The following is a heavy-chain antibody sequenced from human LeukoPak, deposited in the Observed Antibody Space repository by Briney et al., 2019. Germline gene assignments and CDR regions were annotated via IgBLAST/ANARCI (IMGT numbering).Heavy chain of an antibody. Sequence: GRSLRLSCAASGFTFSSYAMHWVRQAPGKGLECVAVISYDGSKKYYADSVKGRFTISRDNSKNTLYLQMNSLRAEDTAVYYCARVYGDYVSPLDYWGQGTLVTVSS. V-gene: IGHV3-30-3*01. CDR2: ISYDGSKK. J-gene: IGHJ4*02. CDR3: ARVYGDYVSPLDY. D-gene: IGHD4-17*01. CDR1: GFTFSSYA.